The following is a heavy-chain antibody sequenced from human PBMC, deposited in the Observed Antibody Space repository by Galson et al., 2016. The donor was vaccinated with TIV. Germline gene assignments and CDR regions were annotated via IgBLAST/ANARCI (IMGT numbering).Heavy chain of an antibody. J-gene: IGHJ4*02. CDR3: ARSSGYYPQYFDF. D-gene: IGHD3-22*01. V-gene: IGHV1-69*13. CDR2: IIGMIGTT. CDR1: GGTFSSYG. Sequence: SVKVSCKASGGTFSSYGITWVRQAPGQGLEWMGGIIGMIGTTNYAQKFQGRVTITADEFPSTVYMELSRLRPESTAVCYCARSSGYYPQYFDFWGQGTLVTVSS.